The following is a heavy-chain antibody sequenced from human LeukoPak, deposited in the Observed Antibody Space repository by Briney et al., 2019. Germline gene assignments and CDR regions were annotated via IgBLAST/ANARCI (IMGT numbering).Heavy chain of an antibody. V-gene: IGHV3-48*02. D-gene: IGHD5-12*01. CDR2: INSISGEI. CDR3: ARDHGYAFDY. Sequence: GGSLRLSCVASGFPFIYYSMNWVRQAPGKGLEWVSYINSISGEIWYADSVKGRFTITRDDAKNSLYLQMNSLRDEDTAVYYCARDHGYAFDYWGQGTLVTVSS. J-gene: IGHJ4*02. CDR1: GFPFIYYS.